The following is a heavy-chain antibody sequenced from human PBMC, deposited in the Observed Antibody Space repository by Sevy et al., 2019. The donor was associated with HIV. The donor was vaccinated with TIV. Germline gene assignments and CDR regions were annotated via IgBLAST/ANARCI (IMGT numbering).Heavy chain of an antibody. D-gene: IGHD2-2*01. CDR2: ISYDGSNK. CDR3: AKEWGDIVLVPAARGDAFDI. Sequence: GGSLRLSCAASGFTFSSYGMHWVRQAPGKGLEWVAVISYDGSNKYNADSVKGRFTISRDNSKNTLYLQMNSLRAEDTAVYYCAKEWGDIVLVPAARGDAFDIWGQGTMVTVSS. V-gene: IGHV3-30*18. J-gene: IGHJ3*02. CDR1: GFTFSSYG.